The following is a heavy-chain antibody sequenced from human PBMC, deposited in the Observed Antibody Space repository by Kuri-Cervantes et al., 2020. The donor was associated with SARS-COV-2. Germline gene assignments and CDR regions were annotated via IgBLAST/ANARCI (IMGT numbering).Heavy chain of an antibody. V-gene: IGHV4-61*02. CDR1: GGSISSGSYY. Sequence: SETLSLTCTVSGGSISSGSYYWSWIRQPAGKGLEWIGRIYTSGSTNYNPSLKSRVAISVDTSKNQFPLKLSSVTAADTAVYYCARGGEWLVSFDYWGQGTLVTVSS. J-gene: IGHJ4*02. CDR2: IYTSGST. D-gene: IGHD6-19*01. CDR3: ARGGEWLVSFDY.